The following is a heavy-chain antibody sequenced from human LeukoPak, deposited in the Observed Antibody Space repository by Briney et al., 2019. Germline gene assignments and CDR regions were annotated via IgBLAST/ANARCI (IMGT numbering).Heavy chain of an antibody. J-gene: IGHJ4*02. D-gene: IGHD3-22*01. CDR1: GNTLSNYG. CDR3: AKRGVVIRVILVGFHKEAYYFDS. V-gene: IGHV3-23*01. CDR2: ISDSGGRT. Sequence: GGSLRLSCAVSGNTLSNYGMSWFRQAPGKGLEWVAGISDSGGRTNYADSVKGRFTISRDNPRNTLYLQMNSLRAEDTAVYFCAKRGVVIRVILVGFHKEAYYFDSWGQGALVTVSS.